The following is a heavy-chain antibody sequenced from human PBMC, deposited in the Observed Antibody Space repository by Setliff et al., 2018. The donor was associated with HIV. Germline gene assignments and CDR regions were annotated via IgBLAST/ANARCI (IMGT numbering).Heavy chain of an antibody. CDR3: AKSSPSIGYITDC. V-gene: IGHV4-4*09. J-gene: IGHJ4*02. D-gene: IGHD5-12*01. Sequence: SETLSLTCSVSGASISSYYWSWIRQPPGKGLEWIGYISPTGNTNYNPSLKSRVTISTDTSKNHLFLKLTSVTTADTAVYFCAKSSPSIGYITDCWGQGAPVTVSS. CDR1: GASISSYY. CDR2: ISPTGNT.